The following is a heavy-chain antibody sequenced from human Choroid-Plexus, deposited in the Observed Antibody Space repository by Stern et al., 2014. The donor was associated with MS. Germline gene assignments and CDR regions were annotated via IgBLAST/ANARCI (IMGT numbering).Heavy chain of an antibody. CDR2: VSYDGSNK. CDR3: AKDRQYLTYF. D-gene: IGHD2/OR15-2a*01. V-gene: IGHV3-30*18. Sequence: MHLVESGGGVVQPGRPLRLSCVASGFTLGSCAMHWVRQAPGKGLEWVAGVSYDGSNKYYADSVKGRFTISRDNSQNTLYMQMSSLRPEDTAVYYCAKDRQYLTYF. J-gene: IGHJ2*01. CDR1: GFTLGSCA.